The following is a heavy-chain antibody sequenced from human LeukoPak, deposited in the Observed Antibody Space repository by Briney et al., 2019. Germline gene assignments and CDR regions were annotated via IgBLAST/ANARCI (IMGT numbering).Heavy chain of an antibody. CDR1: GFTFDDYA. CDR3: AKDGVGATRGYYFDY. J-gene: IGHJ4*02. Sequence: PGGSLRLSCAASGFTFDDYAMHWVRQAPGKGLEGVSLISWDGGSTYYADSVKGRFTISRDNSKNSLYLQMNSLRAEDTALYYCAKDGVGATRGYYFDYWGQGTLVTVSS. V-gene: IGHV3-43D*03. CDR2: ISWDGGST. D-gene: IGHD1-26*01.